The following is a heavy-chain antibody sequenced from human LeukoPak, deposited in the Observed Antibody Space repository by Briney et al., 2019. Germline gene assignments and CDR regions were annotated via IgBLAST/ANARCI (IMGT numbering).Heavy chain of an antibody. CDR1: GFIFTDYS. Sequence: PGGSLRLSCAASGFIFTDYSMNWVRQAPGKGLEWVSYIDRSSNNIYYPDSVKGRFTISRDNAKNSLYLQMNSLRAEDTAVYYCARDGHIVVVTAIHRMGLDVWGQGTTVTVSS. J-gene: IGHJ6*02. V-gene: IGHV3-48*01. CDR2: IDRSSNNI. CDR3: ARDGHIVVVTAIHRMGLDV. D-gene: IGHD2-21*02.